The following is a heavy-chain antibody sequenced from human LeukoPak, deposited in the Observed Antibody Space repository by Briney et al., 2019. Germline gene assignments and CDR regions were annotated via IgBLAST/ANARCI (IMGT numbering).Heavy chain of an antibody. CDR2: MNPNWGYT. CDR1: GYTFTSLH. J-gene: IGHJ4*02. V-gene: IGHV1-8*01. CDR3: ARGITQGFDH. Sequence: GASVKVSCKASGYTFTSLHIYWVRQAPGQGLEWMGWMNPNWGYTGNAQKFQARVTMTRDTSIDTAYMELSSLRSHDTAVYYCARGITQGFDHWGQGTLVTVSS. D-gene: IGHD1-20*01.